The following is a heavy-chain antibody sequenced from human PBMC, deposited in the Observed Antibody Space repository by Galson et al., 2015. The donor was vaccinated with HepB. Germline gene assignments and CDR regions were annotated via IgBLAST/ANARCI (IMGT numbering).Heavy chain of an antibody. CDR2: IYTSGST. D-gene: IGHD3-3*01. J-gene: IGHJ2*01. CDR1: GGSISSGSYY. CDR3: ARALHSWRFSHFDL. V-gene: IGHV4-61*02. Sequence: TLSLTCTVSGGSISSGSYYWSWIRQPAGKGLEWIGRIYTSGSTNYNPSLKSRVTMSVDTSKNQFSLKLSSVTAADTAVYYCARALHSWRFSHFDLWGRGTLGTVSS.